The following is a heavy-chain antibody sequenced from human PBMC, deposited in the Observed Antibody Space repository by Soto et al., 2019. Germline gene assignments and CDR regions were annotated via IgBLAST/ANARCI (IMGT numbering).Heavy chain of an antibody. CDR3: ARGYSYDLGYYYYGMDV. J-gene: IGHJ6*02. CDR1: GGSISSGGYY. Sequence: SETLSLTCTVSGGSISSGGYYWSWIRQHPGKGLEWIGYIYYSGSTYYNPSLKSRVTISVDTSKNQFSLKLSSVTAADTAVYYCARGYSYDLGYYYYGMDVWGQGTTVTVSS. CDR2: IYYSGST. V-gene: IGHV4-31*03. D-gene: IGHD5-18*01.